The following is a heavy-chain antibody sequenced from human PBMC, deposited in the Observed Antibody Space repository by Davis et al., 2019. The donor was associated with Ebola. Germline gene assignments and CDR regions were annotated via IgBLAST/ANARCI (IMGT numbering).Heavy chain of an antibody. CDR3: ARDAEFGVVPAAILYYYYGMDV. D-gene: IGHD2-2*02. CDR2: MNPNSGNT. J-gene: IGHJ6*02. CDR1: GYTFTSYD. V-gene: IGHV1-8*01. Sequence: ASVKVSCKASGYTFTSYDINWVRQATGQGLEWMGWMNPNSGNTGYAQKFQGRVTMTTDTSTSTAYMELRSLRSDDTAVYYCARDAEFGVVPAAILYYYYGMDVWGQGTTVTVSS.